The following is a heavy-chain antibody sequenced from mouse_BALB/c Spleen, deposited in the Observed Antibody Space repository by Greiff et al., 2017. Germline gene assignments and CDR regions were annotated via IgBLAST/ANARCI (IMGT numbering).Heavy chain of an antibody. CDR2: INPGSGGT. CDR1: GYAFTNYL. CDR3: ARREAY. Sequence: VKLQESGAELVRPGTSVKVSCKASGYAFTNYLIEWVKQRPGQGLEWIGVINPGSGGTNYNEKFKGKATLTADKSSSTAYMQLSSLTSDDSAVYFCARREAYWGQGTLVTVSA. V-gene: IGHV1-54*01. J-gene: IGHJ3*01.